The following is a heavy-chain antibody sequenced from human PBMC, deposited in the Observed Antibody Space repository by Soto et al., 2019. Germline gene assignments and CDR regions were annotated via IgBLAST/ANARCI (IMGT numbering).Heavy chain of an antibody. CDR3: AKNPGYYYDSTGYHFDY. V-gene: IGHV3-7*01. J-gene: IGHJ4*02. CDR1: GSPFSSYW. D-gene: IGHD3-22*01. CDR2: IKQDGSEK. Sequence: PGGSLRLSCAASGSPFSSYWMSWVRQAPGKGPEWVASIKQDGSEKHYMDSVKGRFTISKDNAKDSLYLQMNNLRAEDTGVYYCAKNPGYYYDSTGYHFDYWGQGTPVTVS.